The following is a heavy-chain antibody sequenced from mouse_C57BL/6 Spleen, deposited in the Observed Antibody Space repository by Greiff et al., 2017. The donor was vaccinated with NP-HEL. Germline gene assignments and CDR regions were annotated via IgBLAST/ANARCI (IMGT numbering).Heavy chain of an antibody. Sequence: ESGPGLVKPSQSLSLTCSVTGYSITSGYYWNWIRQFPGNKLEWMGYISYDGSNNYNPSLKNRISITRDTSKNQFFLKLNSVTTEDTATYYCAREGDYDVVDYWGQGTTLTVSS. CDR3: AREGDYDVVDY. D-gene: IGHD2-4*01. J-gene: IGHJ2*01. CDR1: GYSITSGYY. CDR2: ISYDGSN. V-gene: IGHV3-6*01.